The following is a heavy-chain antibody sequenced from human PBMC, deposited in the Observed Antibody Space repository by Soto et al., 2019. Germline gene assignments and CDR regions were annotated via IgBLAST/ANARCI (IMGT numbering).Heavy chain of an antibody. V-gene: IGHV4-30-4*01. CDR2: IYFNGAT. Sequence: SETLSLTCTVSGGSISSDNYYWSWIRQPPGKGLEWIGYIYFNGATYHNPSLKSRLIISIDTSRNQFSLKLSSVTAADTAVYYCARTRYSDNSAYAYWGRGTLVTVSS. CDR1: GGSISSDNYY. CDR3: ARTRYSDNSAYAY. J-gene: IGHJ4*02. D-gene: IGHD3-22*01.